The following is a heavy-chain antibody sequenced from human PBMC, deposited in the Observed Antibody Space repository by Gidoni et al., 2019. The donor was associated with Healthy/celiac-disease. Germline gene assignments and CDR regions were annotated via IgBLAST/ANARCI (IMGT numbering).Heavy chain of an antibody. CDR2: ISGSGGST. D-gene: IGHD2-15*01. V-gene: IGHV3-23*01. J-gene: IGHJ4*02. CDR3: AKDLVGDIVVVVAADY. CDR1: GFTFSSYA. Sequence: EVQLLESGGGLVQPGGSLRLSCAASGFTFSSYAMSWVRQAPGKGLEWVAAISGSGGSTYYADSVKGRFTIARDNSKNTLYLQMNSLRAEDTAVYYCAKDLVGDIVVVVAADYWGQGTLVTVS.